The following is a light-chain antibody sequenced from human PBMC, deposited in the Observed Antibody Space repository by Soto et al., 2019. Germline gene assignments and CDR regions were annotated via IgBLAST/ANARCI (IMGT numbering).Light chain of an antibody. Sequence: QSALTQPASVSGSPGQSITISCTGTSSDVGGYNYVSWYQHHPGKAPKLMIYEVSNRPSGVSHRFSGSKSGNTASLTISGLQAEDEADYYCSSYTSSNIPVFGGGTQLTVL. V-gene: IGLV2-14*01. CDR3: SSYTSSNIPV. J-gene: IGLJ2*01. CDR1: SSDVGGYNY. CDR2: EVS.